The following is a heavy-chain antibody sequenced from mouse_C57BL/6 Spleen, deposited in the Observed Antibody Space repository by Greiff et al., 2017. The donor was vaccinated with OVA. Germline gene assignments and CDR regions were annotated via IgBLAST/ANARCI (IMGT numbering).Heavy chain of an antibody. CDR1: GYAFSSSW. V-gene: IGHV1-82*01. J-gene: IGHJ3*01. Sequence: VKLQQSGPELVKPGASVKISCKASGYAFSSSWMNWVKQRPGKGLEWIGRIYPGDGDTNYNGKFKGKATLTADKSSSTAYMQLSSLTSEDSAVYFCAVTVVGPSWFAYWGQGTLVTVSA. D-gene: IGHD1-1*01. CDR3: AVTVVGPSWFAY. CDR2: IYPGDGDT.